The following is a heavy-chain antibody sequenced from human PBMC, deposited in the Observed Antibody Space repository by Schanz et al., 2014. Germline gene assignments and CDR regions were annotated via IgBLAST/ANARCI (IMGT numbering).Heavy chain of an antibody. CDR2: ISYDGRNK. D-gene: IGHD3-9*01. CDR1: GFTFSSYA. V-gene: IGHV3-30-3*01. J-gene: IGHJ4*02. Sequence: QVQLLQFGGGVVQPGRSLRLSCAASGFTFSSYAMHWVRQAPGKGLEWVAVISYDGRNKYYADSVKGRFTISRDNSKNILYLQMNSLRAEDTAVYYCAKQIHYDILTVTRNWGQGTLVTVSS. CDR3: AKQIHYDILTVTRN.